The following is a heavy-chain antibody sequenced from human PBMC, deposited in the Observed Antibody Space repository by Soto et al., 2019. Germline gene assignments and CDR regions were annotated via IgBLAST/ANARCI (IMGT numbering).Heavy chain of an antibody. CDR3: ARLHYSDRSIDY. CDR2: LYHSGSP. J-gene: IGHJ4*02. Sequence: SETLSLTCSVSGGSITSNSHHWGWIRQPPGKGLEWIGSLYHSGSPYVNPSLKSRVTISLDTPKNQFSLWLSSATAADTAVYYCARLHYSDRSIDYWGQGTLVTV. D-gene: IGHD3-22*01. V-gene: IGHV4-39*01. CDR1: GGSITSNSHH.